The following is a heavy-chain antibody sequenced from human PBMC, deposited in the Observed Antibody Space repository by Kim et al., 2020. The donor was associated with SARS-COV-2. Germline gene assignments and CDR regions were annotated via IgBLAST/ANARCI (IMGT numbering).Heavy chain of an antibody. Sequence: ASVKVSRKVSGYTLTELSMHWVRQAPGKGLEWMGGFDPEDGETIYAQKFQGRVTMTEDTSTDTAYMELSSLRSEDTAVYYCATHSSGWFNYYYYGMDVWGQGTTVTVSS. CDR3: ATHSSGWFNYYYYGMDV. D-gene: IGHD6-19*01. J-gene: IGHJ6*02. CDR1: GYTLTELS. V-gene: IGHV1-24*01. CDR2: FDPEDGET.